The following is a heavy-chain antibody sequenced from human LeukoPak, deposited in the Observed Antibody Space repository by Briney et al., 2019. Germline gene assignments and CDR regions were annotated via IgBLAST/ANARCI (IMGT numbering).Heavy chain of an antibody. CDR3: TRGSIAYYYMDV. D-gene: IGHD3-22*01. J-gene: IGHJ6*03. V-gene: IGHV4-59*01. CDR2: IYYSGST. CDR1: GGSIRSY. Sequence: KPSETLSLTCTVSGGSIRSYWSWIRQPAGKGLEWIGNIYYSGSTNYNPSLKSRVTISVDTSKNQFSLKLSSVTAADTAVYYCTRGSIAYYYMDVWGKGTTVTISS.